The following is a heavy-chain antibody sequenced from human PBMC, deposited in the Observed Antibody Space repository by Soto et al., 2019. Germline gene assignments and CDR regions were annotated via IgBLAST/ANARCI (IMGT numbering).Heavy chain of an antibody. V-gene: IGHV1-2*04. J-gene: IGHJ6*02. Sequence: ASVKVSCKASGYTFTGYYMHWVRQAPGQVLEWLGWINPNSGGTNYAQKFQGWVTMTRDTSISTAYMELSRLRSDDTAVYYCAITAAGTWYYYYGMDVWGQGTTVTVSS. CDR3: AITAAGTWYYYYGMDV. CDR1: GYTFTGYY. D-gene: IGHD6-13*01. CDR2: INPNSGGT.